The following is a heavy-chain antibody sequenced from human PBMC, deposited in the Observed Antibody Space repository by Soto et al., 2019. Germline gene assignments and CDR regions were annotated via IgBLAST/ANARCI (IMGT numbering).Heavy chain of an antibody. CDR2: ISYDGGLE. J-gene: IGHJ4*02. CDR1: GFTFSSYG. Sequence: QAQLVESRGGLVQPGRSLRLSCAASGFTFSSYGMHWVRQAPGTGLEWVAVISYDGGLEHYADSVKGRFTISRDNSKNMVLLQMNSLIAEDTAVYYCVSDRGYGHASVPYSWGQGTLVSVSS. CDR3: VSDRGYGHASVPYS. V-gene: IGHV3-30*03. D-gene: IGHD5-18*01.